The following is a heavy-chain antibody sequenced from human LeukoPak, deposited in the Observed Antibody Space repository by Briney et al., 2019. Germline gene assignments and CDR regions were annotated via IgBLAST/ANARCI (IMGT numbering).Heavy chain of an antibody. D-gene: IGHD3-16*01. CDR1: GYTFGAYY. J-gene: IGHJ3*02. V-gene: IGHV1-2*02. CDR2: IRPNSGGT. CDR3: ATWGLHFDI. Sequence: GASVTVSCKASGYTFGAYYMYWVRQAPGQGLEWMGWIRPNSGGTNYTQKFQGRVTMTRDTSINTAYMELSRLTSDDTAVYFCATWGLHFDIWGQGTMVIVAS.